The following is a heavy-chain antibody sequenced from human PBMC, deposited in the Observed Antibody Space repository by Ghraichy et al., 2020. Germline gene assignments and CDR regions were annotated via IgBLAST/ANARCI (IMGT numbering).Heavy chain of an antibody. J-gene: IGHJ4*02. Sequence: SETLSLTCSVSGASISSGTFHWGWIRQPPGKGLEWIGSISYTGSTYYNPSLKGRVTISEDTSKNQFSLDLRSVTAADTAVYYCASLLSRYLDPVPFYWGQGTLVTVSS. CDR3: ASLLSRYLDPVPFY. D-gene: IGHD3-9*01. CDR2: ISYTGST. V-gene: IGHV4-39*07. CDR1: GASISSGTFH.